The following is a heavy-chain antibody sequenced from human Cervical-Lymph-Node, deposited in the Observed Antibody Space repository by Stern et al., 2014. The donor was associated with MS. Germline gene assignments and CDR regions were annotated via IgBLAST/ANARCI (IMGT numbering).Heavy chain of an antibody. CDR2: IWYDGSSK. J-gene: IGHJ6*02. CDR3: VTDSSSSLYYYDMDV. D-gene: IGHD6-6*01. CDR1: GFTFSNYG. V-gene: IGHV3-33*01. Sequence: QVQLVQSGGGVVQPGRSLRLSCAASGFTFSNYGMHWVRQAPGKGLEWVAVIWYDGSSKYYADSVKGRVTISRDNSKNTLYLQMNSLRAEDTAVYYCVTDSSSSLYYYDMDVWGQGTTVTVSS.